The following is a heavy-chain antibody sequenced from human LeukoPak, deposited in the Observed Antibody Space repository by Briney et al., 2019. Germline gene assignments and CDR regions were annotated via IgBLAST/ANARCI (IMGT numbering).Heavy chain of an antibody. CDR3: ARDPFHIEDAFDI. D-gene: IGHD2/OR15-2a*01. CDR2: IYYSGST. J-gene: IGHJ3*02. Sequence: SQTLSLTCTVSGGSISSGDYYWSWIRQPPGKGLEWIGYIYYSGSTYYNPSLKSRVTISVDTSKNQFSLKLSSVTAADTAVYYCARDPFHIEDAFDIWGQGTMVTVSS. V-gene: IGHV4-30-4*01. CDR1: GGSISSGDYY.